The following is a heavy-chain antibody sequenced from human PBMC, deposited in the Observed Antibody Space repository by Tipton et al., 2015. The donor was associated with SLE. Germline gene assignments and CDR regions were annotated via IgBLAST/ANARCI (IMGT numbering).Heavy chain of an antibody. CDR1: GGSISSYY. D-gene: IGHD3-10*01. CDR3: ARGSSGRYYTAYYYMDV. CDR2: IYYSGST. Sequence: TLSLTCTVSGGSISSYYWSWIRQPPGKGLEWIGYIYYSGSTDYNPSLKSRVTISVDMSKKQFSLKLNSVTAADTAVYFCARGSSGRYYTAYYYMDVWGKGTTVTVSS. J-gene: IGHJ6*03. V-gene: IGHV4-59*01.